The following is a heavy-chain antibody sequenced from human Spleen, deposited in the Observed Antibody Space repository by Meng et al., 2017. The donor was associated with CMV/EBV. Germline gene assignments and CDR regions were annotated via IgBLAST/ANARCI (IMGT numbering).Heavy chain of an antibody. CDR2: IYYSGST. CDR1: GGSISSSSYY. V-gene: IGHV4-39*07. Sequence: SETLSLTCTVSGGSISSSSYYWGWIRQPPGKGLEWIGSIYYSGSTYYNPSLKSRVTISVDTSKNQFSLKLSSVTAADTAVYYCARHLTMVRGPATTNSFDPWGQGTLVTVSS. CDR3: ARHLTMVRGPATTNSFDP. D-gene: IGHD3-10*01. J-gene: IGHJ5*02.